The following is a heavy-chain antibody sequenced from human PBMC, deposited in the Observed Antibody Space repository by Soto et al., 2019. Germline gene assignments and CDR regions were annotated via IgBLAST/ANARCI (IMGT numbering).Heavy chain of an antibody. V-gene: IGHV3-30-3*01. J-gene: IGHJ4*02. CDR3: ARLAGCWGSWYGVYFDY. CDR2: ISYDGNNK. CDR1: GFTYSTYT. D-gene: IGHD6-13*01. Sequence: SLRLSCAASGFTYSTYTMHWARQAPGKGLEWVAVISYDGNNKFYADSVKGRFTISRDSTKQTLYLQVNSLRPDDTAMYYCARLAGCWGSWYGVYFDYCGQGTLVTVPP.